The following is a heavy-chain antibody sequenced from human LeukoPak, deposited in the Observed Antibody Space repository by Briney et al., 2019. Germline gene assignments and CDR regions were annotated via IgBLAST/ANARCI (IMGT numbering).Heavy chain of an antibody. J-gene: IGHJ5*02. V-gene: IGHV4-59*01. CDR3: ARFTITMVRGVISWFDP. D-gene: IGHD3-10*01. CDR1: GGSISSYY. CDR2: IYYSGST. Sequence: SETLSLTCTVSGGSISSYYWSWIRQPPGKGLEWIGYIYYSGSTNYNPSLKSRVTISVDTSKNQFSLKLSSVTAADTAVYYCARFTITMVRGVISWFDPWGQGTLVTVSS.